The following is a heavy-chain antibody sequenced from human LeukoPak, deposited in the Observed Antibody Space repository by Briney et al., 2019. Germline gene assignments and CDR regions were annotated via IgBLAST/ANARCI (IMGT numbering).Heavy chain of an antibody. Sequence: GGSLRLSCAASGFTFSSYAMHWVRQAPGKGLEYVSAISSNGGSTYYANSVKGRFTISRDNSKNTLYLQMGSLRAEDMAVYYCARDYDILTGYYNVMGYWGQGTLVTVSS. D-gene: IGHD3-9*01. V-gene: IGHV3-64*01. CDR2: ISSNGGST. J-gene: IGHJ4*02. CDR1: GFTFSSYA. CDR3: ARDYDILTGYYNVMGY.